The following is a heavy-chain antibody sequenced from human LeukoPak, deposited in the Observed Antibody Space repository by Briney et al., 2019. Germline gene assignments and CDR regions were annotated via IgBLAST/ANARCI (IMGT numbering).Heavy chain of an antibody. V-gene: IGHV3-66*01. Sequence: PGGSLRLSCAASGSTVSSNYMSWVRQAPGKGLEWVSVIYSGGSTYYADSVKGRFTISRDNSKNTLYLQMNSLRAEDTAVYYCARVGYYYDNKGDYWGQGTLVTVSS. J-gene: IGHJ4*02. CDR3: ARVGYYYDNKGDY. CDR1: GSTVSSNY. CDR2: IYSGGST. D-gene: IGHD3-22*01.